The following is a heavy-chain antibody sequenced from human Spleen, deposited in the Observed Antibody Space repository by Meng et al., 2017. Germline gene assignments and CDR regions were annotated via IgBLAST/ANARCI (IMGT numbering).Heavy chain of an antibody. CDR2: INPSGGGT. CDR3: ARDENISAAGKLFGDY. Sequence: ASVKVSCKASGYTFTNHYVHWVRQAPGRGLEWLGIINPSGGGTTYAQKFQGRVTMTRDTSTSTVYMELSGLRSDDTAMYYCARDENISAAGKLFGDYWGQGTLVTVSS. CDR1: GYTFTNHY. D-gene: IGHD6-25*01. V-gene: IGHV1-46*01. J-gene: IGHJ4*02.